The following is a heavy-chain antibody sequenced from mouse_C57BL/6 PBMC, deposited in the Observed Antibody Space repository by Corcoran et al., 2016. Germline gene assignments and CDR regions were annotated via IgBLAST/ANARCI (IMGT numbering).Heavy chain of an antibody. Sequence: QIQLVQSGPELKKPGETVKISCKASGYTFTPYGMSWVKQAPGKGLKWMGWINTYSGVPTYADDFKGRFAFSLETSASTAYLQINNLKNEDTATYFCARNYGSSYWYFDVWGTGTTVTVSS. V-gene: IGHV9-3*01. CDR1: GYTFTPYG. J-gene: IGHJ1*03. CDR3: ARNYGSSYWYFDV. D-gene: IGHD1-1*01. CDR2: INTYSGVP.